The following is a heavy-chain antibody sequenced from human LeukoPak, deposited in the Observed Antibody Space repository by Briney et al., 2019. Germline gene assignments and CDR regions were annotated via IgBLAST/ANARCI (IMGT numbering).Heavy chain of an antibody. J-gene: IGHJ4*02. Sequence: SETLSLTCTVSVGSISSYYWNWIRQPPGKGLEWIGYSYYSGSTNYNPSLKSRVTISVDTSKNQFSLKLSSVTAADTAVYYCATVVTRDYFDYWGQGTLVTVSS. V-gene: IGHV4-59*01. CDR1: VGSISSYY. CDR2: SYYSGST. D-gene: IGHD4-17*01. CDR3: ATVVTRDYFDY.